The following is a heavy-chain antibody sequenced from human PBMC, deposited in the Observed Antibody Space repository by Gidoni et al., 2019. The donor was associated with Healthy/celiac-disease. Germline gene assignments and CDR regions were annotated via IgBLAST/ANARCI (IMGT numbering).Heavy chain of an antibody. CDR2: IIPIFGTA. CDR3: ASEHCSSTSCYVPKYYYYYGMDV. D-gene: IGHD2-2*01. CDR1: GGTFSSYA. V-gene: IGHV1-69*01. J-gene: IGHJ6*02. Sequence: QVQLVQSGAEVKKPGSSVKVSCKASGGTFSSYAISWVRQAPGQGLEWMGGIIPIFGTANYAQKFQGRVTITADESTSTAYMELSSLRSEDTAVYYCASEHCSSTSCYVPKYYYYYGMDVWGQGTTVTVSS.